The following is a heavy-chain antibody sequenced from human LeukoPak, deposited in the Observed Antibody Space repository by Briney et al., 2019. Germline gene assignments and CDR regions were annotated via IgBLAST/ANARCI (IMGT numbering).Heavy chain of an antibody. CDR2: INPNSGGT. V-gene: IGHV1-2*02. J-gene: IGHJ5*02. CDR3: ARADRLDGGPYLIGP. CDR1: GYSFTHYY. Sequence: ASVKVSCKTSGYSFTHYYMHWVRQAPGQGLEWMGWINPNSGGTSSAQKFQGRVTMTRDTSITTVYMVVGWLTSDDAAIYYCARADRLDGGPYLIGPWGQGTLVTVSS. D-gene: IGHD2-21*01.